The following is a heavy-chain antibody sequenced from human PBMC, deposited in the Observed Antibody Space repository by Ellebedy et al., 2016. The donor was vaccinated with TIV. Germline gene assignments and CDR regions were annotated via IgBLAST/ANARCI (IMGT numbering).Heavy chain of an antibody. CDR1: GFIFKNFL. V-gene: IGHV3-74*01. CDR2: ISGDGRTT. D-gene: IGHD7-27*01. Sequence: GESLKISCGASGFIFKNFLMYWVRQAPGKGPEWVSRISGDGRTTNYADSVKGRFSISRDNANNMVYLQMNSLRVEDTAVYYCAKGLTGDRGGWGWYFDLWGRGTLVTVSS. CDR3: AKGLTGDRGGWGWYFDL. J-gene: IGHJ2*01.